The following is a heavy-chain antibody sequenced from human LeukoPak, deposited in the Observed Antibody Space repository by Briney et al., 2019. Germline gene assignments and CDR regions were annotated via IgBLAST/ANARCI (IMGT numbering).Heavy chain of an antibody. J-gene: IGHJ4*02. CDR1: GFPFINSA. D-gene: IGHD3-10*01. CDR2: ISRYGDDT. CDR3: ARGGVSHQLAIEY. Sequence: PGGSLRLSCATSGFPFINSAMHWVRQAPGKGLEYVASISRYGDDTYYADSVKDRFTISRDNSKNTLYLQMGSLRTDDMAVYYCARGGVSHQLAIEYWGQGTLVTVSS. V-gene: IGHV3-64*02.